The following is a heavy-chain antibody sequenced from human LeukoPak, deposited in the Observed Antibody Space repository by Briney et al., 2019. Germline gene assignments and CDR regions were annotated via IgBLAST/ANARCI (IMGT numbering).Heavy chain of an antibody. CDR1: GFTFSSYS. D-gene: IGHD2-2*01. CDR2: ISSSSSYI. J-gene: IGHJ4*02. Sequence: GGSLRLSCAASGFTFSSYSMNWVRQAPGKGLEWVSSISSSSSYIYYADSVKGRFTISRDNAKNSLYLQMNSLRAEDTAVYYYARERALYCSSTSCYIFDYWGQGTLVTVSS. CDR3: ARERALYCSSTSCYIFDY. V-gene: IGHV3-21*01.